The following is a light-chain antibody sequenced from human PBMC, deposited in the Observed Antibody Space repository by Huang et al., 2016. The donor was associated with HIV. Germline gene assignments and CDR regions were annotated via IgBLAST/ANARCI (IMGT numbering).Light chain of an antibody. Sequence: DIQMTQSPSSRSASVGDRITITCRASQTISSYLNWYQQKPGKVPELLIYVATRLQSGVPSRFSGSASWTDFTLTISSLQPEDFATYYCQQTYSTPYTFGQGTKLEIK. CDR1: QTISSY. CDR3: QQTYSTPYT. J-gene: IGKJ2*01. V-gene: IGKV1-39*01. CDR2: VAT.